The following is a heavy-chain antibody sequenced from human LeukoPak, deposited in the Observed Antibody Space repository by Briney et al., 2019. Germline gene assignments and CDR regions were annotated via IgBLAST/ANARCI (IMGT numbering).Heavy chain of an antibody. D-gene: IGHD3-22*01. J-gene: IGHJ5*02. V-gene: IGHV4-4*02. CDR1: GGSISSNTW. Sequence: SGTLSLTCAVSGGSISSNTWWSWARQPPGKRLEWIGEIYQSGTTNYNPSLKSRLTISLDNSKNQFSLRLSTVTAADTAVYYCAREGSSGYSIEPWGHGTLVTVSS. CDR2: IYQSGTT. CDR3: AREGSSGYSIEP.